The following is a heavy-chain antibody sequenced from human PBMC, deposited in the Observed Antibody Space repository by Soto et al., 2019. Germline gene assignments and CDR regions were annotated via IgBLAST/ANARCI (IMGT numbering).Heavy chain of an antibody. J-gene: IGHJ3*02. CDR2: IYPGDSDT. CDR1: GYSFTSYW. V-gene: IGHV5-51*01. CDR3: ARHWAASHDAFEI. D-gene: IGHD2-15*01. Sequence: PGESLKISCKGSGYSFTSYWIGWVRQMPGKGLEWMGIIYPGDSDTRYSPSFQGQVTISADKSISTAYLQWSSLKASDTAMYYCARHWAASHDAFEIWCQRRRVTVSS.